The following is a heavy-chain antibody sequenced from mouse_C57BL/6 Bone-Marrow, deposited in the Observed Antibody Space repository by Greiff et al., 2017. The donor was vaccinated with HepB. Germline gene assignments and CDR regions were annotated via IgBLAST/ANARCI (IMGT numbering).Heavy chain of an antibody. D-gene: IGHD1-1*01. V-gene: IGHV1-52*01. CDR2: IDPSDSET. CDR3: ARGYYGSRRYYAMDY. CDR1: GYTFTSYW. J-gene: IGHJ4*01. Sequence: QVQLQQPGAELVRPGSSVKLSCKASGYTFTSYWMHWVKQRPIQGLEWIGNIDPSDSETHYNQKFKDKATLTVDKSSSTYYMQLSSLTSEDSAVYYCARGYYGSRRYYAMDYWGQGTSVTVSS.